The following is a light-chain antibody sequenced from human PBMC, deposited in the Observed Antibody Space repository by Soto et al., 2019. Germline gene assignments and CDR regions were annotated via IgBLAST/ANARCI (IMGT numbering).Light chain of an antibody. Sequence: EIVLTQSPATLSLSPGERATLSCRASQSVSSYLAWYQQKPGQAPRLLIYDASNRATGIPARFSGSGSGTGFTLTISSLEPEDFAVYYCQQRSNWPSGTFGQGTKVEI. V-gene: IGKV3-11*01. J-gene: IGKJ1*01. CDR1: QSVSSY. CDR3: QQRSNWPSGT. CDR2: DAS.